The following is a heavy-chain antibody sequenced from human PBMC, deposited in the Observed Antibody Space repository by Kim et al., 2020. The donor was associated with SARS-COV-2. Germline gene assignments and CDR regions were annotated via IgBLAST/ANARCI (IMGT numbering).Heavy chain of an antibody. J-gene: IGHJ6*02. CDR2: TYYRSQWYN. Sequence: SQTLSLTCAISGDSVSSKSSAWVWIRQSPSRGLEWLGRTYYRSQWYNDYAVSVKSRITINPDTSKNQFSLQLSSVTPEDTAVYYCARDQMIKYDGSNYFYYGTDVWGQGTTVTVSS. CDR3: ARDQMIKYDGSNYFYYGTDV. CDR1: GDSVSSKSSA. V-gene: IGHV6-1*01. D-gene: IGHD3-16*01.